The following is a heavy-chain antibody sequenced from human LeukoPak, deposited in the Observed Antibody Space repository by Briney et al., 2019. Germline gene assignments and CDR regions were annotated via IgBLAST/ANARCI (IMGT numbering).Heavy chain of an antibody. J-gene: IGHJ6*02. V-gene: IGHV1-69*02. Sequence: SVKISCKASGGTFSSYTISWVRQAPGQGLEWMGRIIPILGIANYAQKFQGRVTITADKSTSTAYMELSSLRSEDTAVYYCASPIVVVPAANDYYGMDVWGQGTTVTVSS. CDR1: GGTFSSYT. CDR2: IIPILGIA. D-gene: IGHD2-2*01. CDR3: ASPIVVVPAANDYYGMDV.